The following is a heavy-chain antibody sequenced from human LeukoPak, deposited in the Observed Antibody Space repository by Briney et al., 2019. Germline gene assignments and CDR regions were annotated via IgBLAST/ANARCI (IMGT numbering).Heavy chain of an antibody. J-gene: IGHJ4*02. Sequence: GGSLRLSCAASGFTFSDYYMSWIRQAPGKGLEWVSLIYSGGSTYYADSVKGRFTISRDISKNTLYLQMNGLRADDTAVYYCASGYDGSAFYDYWGQGTLVTVSS. V-gene: IGHV3-53*01. CDR2: IYSGGST. CDR1: GFTFSDYY. CDR3: ASGYDGSAFYDY. D-gene: IGHD3-22*01.